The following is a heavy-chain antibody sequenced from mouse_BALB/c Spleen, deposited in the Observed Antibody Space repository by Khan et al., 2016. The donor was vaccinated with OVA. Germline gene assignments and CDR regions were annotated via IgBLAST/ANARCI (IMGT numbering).Heavy chain of an antibody. CDR1: GYIFTNYW. Sequence: QVQLKQSGAELVRPGASVKLSCKTSGYIFTNYWIHWVKQRSGQGLEWLARIYPGTGSIHYNEKFKGKATLTADKSSSTAYMQLSSLKSEDSTVYCCARHVNNDEACFAYWGQGTLVTVSA. CDR2: IYPGTGSI. V-gene: IGHV1-76*01. D-gene: IGHD1-3*01. J-gene: IGHJ3*01. CDR3: ARHVNNDEACFAY.